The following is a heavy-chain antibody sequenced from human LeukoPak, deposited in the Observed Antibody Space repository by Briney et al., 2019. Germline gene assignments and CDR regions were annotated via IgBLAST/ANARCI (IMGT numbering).Heavy chain of an antibody. V-gene: IGHV3-66*02. J-gene: IGHJ4*02. CDR2: LYTGGDT. D-gene: IGHD3-22*01. Sequence: PGGSLRLSCEASGFTFSRFAMNWVRQAPGKGLECVSFLYTGGDTYYADSVKGRFTISRDNSKNTLYLQMNSLRAEDTAVYYCARDFPDSSGSFDYWGQGTLVTVSS. CDR1: GFTFSRFA. CDR3: ARDFPDSSGSFDY.